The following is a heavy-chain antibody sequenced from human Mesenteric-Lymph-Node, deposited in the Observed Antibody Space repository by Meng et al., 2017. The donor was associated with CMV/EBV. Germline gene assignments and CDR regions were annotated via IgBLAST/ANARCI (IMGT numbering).Heavy chain of an antibody. J-gene: IGHJ4*02. CDR1: GFSFGSFG. D-gene: IGHD3-22*01. CDR2: IRYDGRNK. Sequence: GESLKISCVASGFSFGSFGMHWVRQAPGKGLEWVAFIRYDGRNKYYADSVKGRFTISRDNSKNTLYLQMNSLRAEDTAVYYCARVGRTYYYDSSGYNDYWGQGTLVTVSS. V-gene: IGHV3-30*02. CDR3: ARVGRTYYYDSSGYNDY.